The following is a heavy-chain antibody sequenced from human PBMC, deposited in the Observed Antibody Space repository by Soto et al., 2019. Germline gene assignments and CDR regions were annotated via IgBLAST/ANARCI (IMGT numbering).Heavy chain of an antibody. CDR2: ISAYNGNT. V-gene: IGHV1-18*01. CDR3: AGSRDGYNLNYYYGMDV. Sequence: GASVKVSCKASGYTFTSYGISWVRQAPGQGLEWMGWISAYNGNTNYAQKLRGRVTMTTDTSTSTAYMELRSLRSDDTAVYYCAGSRDGYNLNYYYGMDVWGQGTTVTVSS. J-gene: IGHJ6*02. D-gene: IGHD5-12*01. CDR1: GYTFTSYG.